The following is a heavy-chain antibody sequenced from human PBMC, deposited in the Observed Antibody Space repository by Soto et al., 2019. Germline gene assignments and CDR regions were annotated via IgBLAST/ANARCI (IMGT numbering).Heavy chain of an antibody. D-gene: IGHD5-12*01. Sequence: SETLSLTCTVSGGSISSYYWSWIRQPPGKGLEWIGYIYYSGSTNYNPSLKSRVTISVDTSKNQFSLKLSSVTAADTAVYYCARGSSGYDWDVYYFDYWGQGTLVTVSS. V-gene: IGHV4-59*08. CDR2: IYYSGST. J-gene: IGHJ4*02. CDR1: GGSISSYY. CDR3: ARGSSGYDWDVYYFDY.